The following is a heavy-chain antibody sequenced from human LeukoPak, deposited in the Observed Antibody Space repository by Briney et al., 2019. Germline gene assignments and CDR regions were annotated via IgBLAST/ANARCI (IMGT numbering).Heavy chain of an antibody. CDR3: ARDYYDSSGFGAFDI. CDR2: INPNSGVT. J-gene: IGHJ3*02. CDR1: GHTFTGYY. D-gene: IGHD3-22*01. V-gene: IGHV1-2*02. Sequence: ASAKVSCKASGHTFTGYYMHWVRQAPGQGLEWLGWINPNSGVTNYAQKFQGRITMTRDTSITTVYMELSSLTSDDTAVYYCARDYYDSSGFGAFDIWGQGTMVTVSS.